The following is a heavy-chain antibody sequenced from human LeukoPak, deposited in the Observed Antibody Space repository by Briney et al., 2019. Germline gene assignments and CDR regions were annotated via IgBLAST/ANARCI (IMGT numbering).Heavy chain of an antibody. CDR2: INHSGST. V-gene: IGHV4-39*07. CDR1: GGSISRSSYY. Sequence: PSETLSLTCTVSGGSISRSSYYWSWIRQPPGKGLEWIGEINHSGSTNYNPSLKSRVTISVDTSKNQFSLKLSSVTAADTAVYYCARVIPDLTIYGDYAYFDYWGQGTLVTVSS. CDR3: ARVIPDLTIYGDYAYFDY. D-gene: IGHD4-17*01. J-gene: IGHJ4*02.